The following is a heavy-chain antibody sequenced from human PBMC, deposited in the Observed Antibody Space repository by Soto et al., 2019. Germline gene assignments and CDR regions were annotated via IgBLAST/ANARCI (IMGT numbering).Heavy chain of an antibody. Sequence: SETLSLTCTVSGGSISSYYWSWIRQPPGKGLEWIGYIYYSGSTNYNPSLKSRVTISVDTSKNQFSLKLSSVAAADTAVYYCARGGLEAMVSHWGQGTLVTVSS. CDR2: IYYSGST. D-gene: IGHD5-18*01. V-gene: IGHV4-59*01. CDR3: ARGGLEAMVSH. J-gene: IGHJ4*02. CDR1: GGSISSYY.